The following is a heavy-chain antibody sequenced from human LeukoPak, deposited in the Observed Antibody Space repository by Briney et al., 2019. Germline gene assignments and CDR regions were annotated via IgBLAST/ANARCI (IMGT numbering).Heavy chain of an antibody. D-gene: IGHD1-26*01. Sequence: PGRSLRLSCAASGFTFSSYGMHWVRQAPGKGLEWVAVMWYDGSNKYYADSVKGRFTISRDNSKNTLYLQMNSLRAEDTAVYYCARGSWETDYWGQGTLVTVSS. J-gene: IGHJ4*02. CDR3: ARGSWETDY. CDR1: GFTFSSYG. CDR2: MWYDGSNK. V-gene: IGHV3-33*01.